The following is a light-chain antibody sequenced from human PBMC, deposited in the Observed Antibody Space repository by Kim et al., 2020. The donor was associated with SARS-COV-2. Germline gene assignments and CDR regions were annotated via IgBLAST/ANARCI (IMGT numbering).Light chain of an antibody. Sequence: LSAGERATLSCRASQSVSSYVAWYQQKPGQAPRLLIYDASNRDTGIPARFSGSGSGTDFTLTISSLEPEDFAVYYCQQRSNWLWTFGQGTKVDIK. V-gene: IGKV3-11*01. CDR3: QQRSNWLWT. CDR2: DAS. J-gene: IGKJ1*01. CDR1: QSVSSY.